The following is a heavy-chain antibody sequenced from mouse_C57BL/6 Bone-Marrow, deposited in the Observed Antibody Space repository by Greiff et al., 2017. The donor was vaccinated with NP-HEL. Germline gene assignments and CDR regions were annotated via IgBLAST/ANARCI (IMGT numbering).Heavy chain of an antibody. CDR3: ARETTVVATGYWYFDV. CDR2: ISYDGSN. CDR1: GYSITSGYY. D-gene: IGHD1-1*01. J-gene: IGHJ1*03. Sequence: EVKLLESGPGLVKPSQSLSLTCSVTGYSITSGYYWNWIRQFPGNKLEWMGYISYDGSNNYNPSLKNRISITRDTSKNQFFLKLNSVTTEDTATYYCARETTVVATGYWYFDVWGTGTTVTVSS. V-gene: IGHV3-6*01.